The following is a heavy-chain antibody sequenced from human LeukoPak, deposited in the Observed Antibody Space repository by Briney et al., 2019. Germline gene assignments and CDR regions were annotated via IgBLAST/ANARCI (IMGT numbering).Heavy chain of an antibody. CDR2: ISHDGFI. D-gene: IGHD5-24*01. J-gene: IGHJ4*02. CDR3: ARDWVYKIDY. CDR1: GFTFSSYV. Sequence: GGSPRLSCETAGFTFSSYVMRWVRRTPGKGLVWVSRISHDGFISYADSVKGRFTISRDNAKNTLILQMNSLRAEDTAVYYCARDWVYKIDYWGRGTLVTVSS. V-gene: IGHV3-74*01.